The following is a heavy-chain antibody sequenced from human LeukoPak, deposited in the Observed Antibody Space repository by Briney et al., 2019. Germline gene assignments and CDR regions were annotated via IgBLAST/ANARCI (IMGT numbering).Heavy chain of an antibody. CDR3: ARDGYDYGFDY. D-gene: IGHD5-12*01. CDR1: GGSISSYY. Sequence: SETLSLTCTVSGGSISSYYWSWIQQPPGKGLEWIGCIYYSGSTNYTPSLKSRVTISVDTSKNQFSLKLSSVTAADTAVYYCARDGYDYGFDYWGQGTLVTVSS. V-gene: IGHV4-59*01. J-gene: IGHJ4*02. CDR2: IYYSGST.